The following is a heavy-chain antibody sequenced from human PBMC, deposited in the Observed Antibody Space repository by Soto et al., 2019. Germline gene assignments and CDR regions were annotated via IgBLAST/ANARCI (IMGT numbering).Heavy chain of an antibody. CDR3: ARGVRRYYDSSGYYFFDY. D-gene: IGHD3-22*01. CDR2: IIPIFGTA. CDR1: GGTFSSYA. V-gene: IGHV1-69*13. Sequence: SVKVSCKASGGTFSSYAISWVRQAPGQGLEWMGGIIPIFGTANYAQKFQGRVTITADESTSTAYMELSRLRSDDTAVFYCARGVRRYYDSSGYYFFDYWGQGTLVTVSS. J-gene: IGHJ4*02.